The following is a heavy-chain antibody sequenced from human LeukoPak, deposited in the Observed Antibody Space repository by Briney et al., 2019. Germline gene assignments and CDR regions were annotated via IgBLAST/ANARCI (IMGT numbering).Heavy chain of an antibody. D-gene: IGHD6-6*01. CDR2: IYYSGST. V-gene: IGHV4-39*07. CDR3: ASGVIAARLFDY. CDR1: GGSISSYY. Sequence: SETLSLTCTVSGGSISSYYWGWIRQPPGKGLEWIGSIYYSGSTYYNPPLKSRVTISVDTSKNQFSLKLSSVTAADTAVYYCASGVIAARLFDYWGQGTLVTVSS. J-gene: IGHJ4*02.